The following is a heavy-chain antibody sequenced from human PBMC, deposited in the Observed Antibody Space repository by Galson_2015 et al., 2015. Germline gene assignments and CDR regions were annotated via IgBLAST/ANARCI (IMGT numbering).Heavy chain of an antibody. V-gene: IGHV3-30*18. J-gene: IGHJ4*02. CDR1: GFTFSNYG. CDR2: ISYDGSNT. Sequence: SLRLSCAASGFTFSNYGMHWVRQAPGKGLEWVAVISYDGSNTYYADSVKGRFTISRDNSKNTLYLQMNSLRAEGTAVYYCAKVRSIKAVTDPDVGYGRQGTLVSVTS. D-gene: IGHD6-19*01. CDR3: AKVRSIKAVTDPDVGY.